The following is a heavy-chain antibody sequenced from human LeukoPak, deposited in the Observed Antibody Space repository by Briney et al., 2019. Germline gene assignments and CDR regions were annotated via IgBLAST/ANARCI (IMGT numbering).Heavy chain of an antibody. Sequence: GGSLRLSCAASGFTFSSYAMSWVRQAPGKGLEWVSAISSSSSYIYYADSVKGRFTISRDNAKNSLYLQMNSLRAEDTAVYYCARDYSNFRFDYWGQGTLVTVSS. J-gene: IGHJ4*02. V-gene: IGHV3-21*01. CDR1: GFTFSSYA. CDR2: ISSSSSYI. D-gene: IGHD4-11*01. CDR3: ARDYSNFRFDY.